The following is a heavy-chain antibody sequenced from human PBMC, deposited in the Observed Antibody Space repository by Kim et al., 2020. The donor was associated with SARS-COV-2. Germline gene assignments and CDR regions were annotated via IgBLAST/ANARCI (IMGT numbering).Heavy chain of an antibody. J-gene: IGHJ6*02. CDR1: GYTLTELS. CDR3: AISRGTDIVVVPAAMRYYYGMDV. D-gene: IGHD2-2*01. V-gene: IGHV1-24*01. Sequence: ASVKVSCKVSGYTLTELSMHWVRQAPGKGLEWMGGFDPEDGETIYAQKFQGRVTMTEDTSTDTAYMELSSLRSEDTAVYYCAISRGTDIVVVPAAMRYYYGMDVWGQGTTVTVSS. CDR2: FDPEDGET.